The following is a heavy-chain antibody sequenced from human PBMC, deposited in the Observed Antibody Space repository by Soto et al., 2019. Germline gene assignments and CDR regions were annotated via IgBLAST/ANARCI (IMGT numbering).Heavy chain of an antibody. J-gene: IGHJ6*02. CDR2: IYYSGST. V-gene: IGHV4-59*01. CDR1: GGSISSYY. CDR3: ARLTYYYDSSGYPRPCYYGMDV. Sequence: SETLSLTCTVSGGSISSYYWSWIRQPPGKGLEWIGYIYYSGSTNYNPSLKSRVTISVDTSKNQFSLKLSSVTAADTAVYYCARLTYYYDSSGYPRPCYYGMDVWGQGTTVTVSS. D-gene: IGHD3-22*01.